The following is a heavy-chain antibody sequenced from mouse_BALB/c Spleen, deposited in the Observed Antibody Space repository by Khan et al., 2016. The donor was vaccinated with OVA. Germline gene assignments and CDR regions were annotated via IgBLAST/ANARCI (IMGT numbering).Heavy chain of an antibody. Sequence: QVQLQQSGAELMKPGASVKISCKATGYIFSSYWIEWVKQRPGHGLEWIGEILPGSGTTNYNEKFKGKATFTAETSSNTAYMQLSSLTSEDSAVHYGARYGNHWNLDVWGAGTTVTVSS. J-gene: IGHJ1*01. CDR1: GYIFSSYW. V-gene: IGHV1-9*01. CDR3: ARYGNHWNLDV. CDR2: ILPGSGTT. D-gene: IGHD2-1*01.